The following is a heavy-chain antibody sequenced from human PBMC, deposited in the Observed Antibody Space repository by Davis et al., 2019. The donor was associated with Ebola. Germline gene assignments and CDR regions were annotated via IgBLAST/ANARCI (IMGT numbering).Heavy chain of an antibody. V-gene: IGHV3-30*04. CDR2: ISHDGSNE. D-gene: IGHD2-15*01. CDR3: ARGGWSRDALDI. Sequence: GESLQISCVASGFTFSSYGLHWVRQAPGKGLEWVTLISHDGSNEHYAESLRGRFTVSRDNSKNTLYLQLSGLRPDDTALYFCARGGWSRDALDIWGQGTMVTVSS. CDR1: GFTFSSYG. J-gene: IGHJ3*02.